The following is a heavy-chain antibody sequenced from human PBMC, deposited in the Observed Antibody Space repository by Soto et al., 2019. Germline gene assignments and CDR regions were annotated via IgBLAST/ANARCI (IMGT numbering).Heavy chain of an antibody. CDR3: ARWATGWRG. Sequence: EVQLVESGGGLVQPGESLRLSCAASGFTFSNYWMSWVRQAPGKGLEWVANIKEDGGEKYYVGSVKGRFTISRDNAKSSLYLQMNSLRAEDTAVYYCARWATGWRGWGQGTLVTVSS. J-gene: IGHJ4*02. D-gene: IGHD2-15*01. CDR2: IKEDGGEK. V-gene: IGHV3-7*01. CDR1: GFTFSNYW.